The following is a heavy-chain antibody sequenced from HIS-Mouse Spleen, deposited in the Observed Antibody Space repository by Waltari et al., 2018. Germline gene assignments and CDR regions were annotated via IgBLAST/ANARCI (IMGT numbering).Heavy chain of an antibody. CDR2: IYYSGST. V-gene: IGHV4-39*07. D-gene: IGHD6-13*01. CDR3: AREIPYSSSWYDWYFDL. Sequence: QLQLQASGPGLVKPSETLSLTCTVSGGPISSSRYYWGWIRQPPGKGLEWIGSIYYSGSTYYNPSLKSRVTISVDTSKNQFSLKLSSVTAADTAVYYCAREIPYSSSWYDWYFDLWGRGTLVTVSS. CDR1: GGPISSSRYY. J-gene: IGHJ2*01.